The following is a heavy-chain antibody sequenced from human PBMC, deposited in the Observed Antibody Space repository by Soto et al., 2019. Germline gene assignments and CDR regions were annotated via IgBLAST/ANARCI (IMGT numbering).Heavy chain of an antibody. V-gene: IGHV1-69*01. CDR2: VIPIFDTV. CDR1: GGTFSTYA. J-gene: IGHJ4*02. Sequence: QVQLVQSGAEVKKPGSSVKVSCKASGGTFSTYAISWVRQAPGQGLEWMGGVIPIFDTVNYAQRFQGRVTITADESTTTAYMELSSLGSEDTVVYYCAADVGATARAFDYWGQGTLVTVSS. CDR3: AADVGATARAFDY. D-gene: IGHD1-26*01.